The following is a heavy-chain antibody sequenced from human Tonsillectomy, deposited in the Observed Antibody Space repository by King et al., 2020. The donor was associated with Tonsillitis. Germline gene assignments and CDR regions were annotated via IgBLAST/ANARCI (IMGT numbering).Heavy chain of an antibody. CDR3: ARHLSFLYVFDI. D-gene: IGHD2/OR15-2a*01. V-gene: IGHV3-7*01. CDR2: IKPDGSDQ. CDR1: GFTFSTYW. Sequence: VQLVESGGGLVQPGGSLRLSCAASGFTFSTYWMSWVRQAPGKGLEWVAKIKPDGSDQYYVDSVKGRFAISRDNAKNSLYLQMNTLGAEDTALYYCARHLSFLYVFDIWGQGTLVTVSS. J-gene: IGHJ3*02.